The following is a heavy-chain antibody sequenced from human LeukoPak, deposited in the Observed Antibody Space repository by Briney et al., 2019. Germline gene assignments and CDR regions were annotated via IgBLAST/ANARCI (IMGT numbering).Heavy chain of an antibody. CDR2: IYYTGST. J-gene: IGHJ4*02. CDR3: ASGQQVVIY. D-gene: IGHD6-13*01. V-gene: IGHV4-39*01. Sequence: SETLSLTCTVPGGSISSSSYYWGWIRQPPGTGLEWIGSIYYTGSTYYNPSLKSRVTISVDTSKNEFSLKLTSATAADTTVYYCASGQQVVIYWSQGTLVTVSS. CDR1: GGSISSSSYY.